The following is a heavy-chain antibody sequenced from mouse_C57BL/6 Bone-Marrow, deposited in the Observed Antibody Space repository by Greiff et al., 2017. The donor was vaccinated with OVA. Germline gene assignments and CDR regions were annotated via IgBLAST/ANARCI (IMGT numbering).Heavy chain of an antibody. V-gene: IGHV5-4*03. CDR2: ISDGGSYT. D-gene: IGHD3-1*01. Sequence: EVKLVESGGGLVKPGGSLKLSCAASGFTFSSYAMSWVRQTPEKRLEWVATISDGGSYTYYPDNVKGRFTISRDNAKNNLYLQMSQLKSEDTAVYYGARYRVWAWFAYWGQGTLVTVSA. CDR3: ARYRVWAWFAY. J-gene: IGHJ3*01. CDR1: GFTFSSYA.